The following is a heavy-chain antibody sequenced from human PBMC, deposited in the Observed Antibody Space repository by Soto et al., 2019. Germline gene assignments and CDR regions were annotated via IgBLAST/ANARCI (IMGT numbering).Heavy chain of an antibody. D-gene: IGHD3-22*01. Sequence: GGSLRLSCTASGFIFEDYAMHWVRQPPGKGLEWVSGISWNSGSIGYADSVKGRFTISRDNAKNSLFLQMNSLRPEDTALYFCAKVPYYYDSGGYYHPFDPWGQGSLVTVSS. J-gene: IGHJ5*02. V-gene: IGHV3-9*01. CDR2: ISWNSGSI. CDR1: GFIFEDYA. CDR3: AKVPYYYDSGGYYHPFDP.